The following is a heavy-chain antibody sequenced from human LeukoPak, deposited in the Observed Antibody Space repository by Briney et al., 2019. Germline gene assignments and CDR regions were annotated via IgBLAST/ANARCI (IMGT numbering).Heavy chain of an antibody. Sequence: GESLKISGKGSGYTFTSYWSGWVRPMPGKVLEWMGIICPGESDPRSRPSFHGHVTISHDKSLSNAYLQCRSLKAWDTAIYYCPRQRRFDYWGQGTLVTVSS. J-gene: IGHJ4*02. V-gene: IGHV5-51*01. CDR2: ICPGESDP. CDR3: PRQRRFDY. CDR1: GYTFTSYW.